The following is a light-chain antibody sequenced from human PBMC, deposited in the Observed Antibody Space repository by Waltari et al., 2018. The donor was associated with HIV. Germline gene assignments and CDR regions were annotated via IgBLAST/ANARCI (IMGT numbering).Light chain of an antibody. CDR1: NIGTQS. V-gene: IGLV3-21*02. CDR3: QVWDSSGCRHVV. J-gene: IGLJ2*01. Sequence: SYVLTQPPSVSVAPGQTASITCGGNNIGTQSVHWYQQKPGQAPVLVVYDDSGRHSGIPGRFSGSKSGNTASLTIGSVEAGDEADYYCQVWDSSGCRHVVFGGGTKLTVL. CDR2: DDS.